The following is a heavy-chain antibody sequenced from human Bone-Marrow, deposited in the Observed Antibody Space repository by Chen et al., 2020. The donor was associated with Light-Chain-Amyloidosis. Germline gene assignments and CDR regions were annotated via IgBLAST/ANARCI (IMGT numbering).Heavy chain of an antibody. CDR1: GITVSNNY. V-gene: IGHV3-53*01. Sequence: EVQLVESGGGLIQPGGSLRLSCAASGITVSNNYMNWVRQAPGKGLEWVSLIYSDSSTHYADSVRGRFTISRDNSKNTLYLQMNSLRAEDTAVYYCARDGKGMATSPYWGQGTLVTVSS. CDR3: ARDGKGMATSPY. J-gene: IGHJ4*02. CDR2: IYSDSST. D-gene: IGHD5-12*01.